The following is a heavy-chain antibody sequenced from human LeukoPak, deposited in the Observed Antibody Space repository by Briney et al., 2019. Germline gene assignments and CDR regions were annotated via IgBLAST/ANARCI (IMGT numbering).Heavy chain of an antibody. D-gene: IGHD3-22*01. CDR1: GTFISSGDNC. CDR3: ARASYSYDINGWVPFDY. CDR2: SYSSGST. Sequence: SATLSLTCAVAGTFISSGDNCWSWIRRPGGEGLGWICRSYSSGSTNYNPSLKSRVTISGDTSKNQFSLRLSSVTAADTAVYYCARASYSYDINGWVPFDYWGQGTPVTVSS. J-gene: IGHJ4*02. V-gene: IGHV4-61*02.